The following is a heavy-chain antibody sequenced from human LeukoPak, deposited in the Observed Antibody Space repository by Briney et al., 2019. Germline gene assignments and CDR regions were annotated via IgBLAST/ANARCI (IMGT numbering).Heavy chain of an antibody. CDR2: IYYSGST. J-gene: IGHJ4*02. V-gene: IGHV4-59*08. D-gene: IGHD4-17*01. CDR3: ARLDFRDGDYVFWY. CDR1: GGSISSYH. Sequence: SETLSLTCTVSGGSISSYHWSWIRQPPGKELEWIGYIYYSGSTNYNPSLKSRVSISVDTSESQFSLILRSVTAADTAVYYCARLDFRDGDYVFWYWGQGTLVTVSS.